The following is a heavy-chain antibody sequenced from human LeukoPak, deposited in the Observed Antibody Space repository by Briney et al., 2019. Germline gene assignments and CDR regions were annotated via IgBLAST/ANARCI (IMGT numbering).Heavy chain of an antibody. Sequence: GGSLRLSCAASGFTFSSYAMSRVRQAPGKGLEWVSAISGSGGSTYYADSVKGRFTISRDNSKNTLYLQMNSLRAEDTAVYYCPTFGPSDYDFREAGIFDYWGQGTLVTVSS. V-gene: IGHV3-23*01. CDR1: GFTFSSYA. D-gene: IGHD3-3*01. J-gene: IGHJ4*02. CDR2: ISGSGGST. CDR3: PTFGPSDYDFREAGIFDY.